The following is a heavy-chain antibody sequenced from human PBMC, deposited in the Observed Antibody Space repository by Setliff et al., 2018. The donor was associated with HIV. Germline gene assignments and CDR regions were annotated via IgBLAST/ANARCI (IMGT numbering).Heavy chain of an antibody. CDR3: VKGFPRRYLDSSGYYYFDY. CDR1: GFIFSSYA. J-gene: IGHJ4*02. D-gene: IGHD3-22*01. CDR2: ISGGADST. Sequence: LRLSCAASGFIFSSYAMNWVRQAPGKGLEWVSAISGGADSTYYAHSVRGRFTISRDNSKNTLYLQMNSLRAEDTAVYYCVKGFPRRYLDSSGYYYFDYWGLGTLVTVSS. V-gene: IGHV3-23*01.